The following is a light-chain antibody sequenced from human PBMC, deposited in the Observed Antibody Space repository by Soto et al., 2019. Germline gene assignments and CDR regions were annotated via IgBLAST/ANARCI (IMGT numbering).Light chain of an antibody. CDR2: DAS. Sequence: DIQMTQSPSSLSASVGDRVTITCQASQDIINYLNWYQQKPGKAPKLLIYDASNLETGVPSRFSGSGYWTDFTFTISSLQHENIATYYCQQYDNLPGTFGPVTKVDIK. J-gene: IGKJ3*01. V-gene: IGKV1-33*01. CDR1: QDIINY. CDR3: QQYDNLPGT.